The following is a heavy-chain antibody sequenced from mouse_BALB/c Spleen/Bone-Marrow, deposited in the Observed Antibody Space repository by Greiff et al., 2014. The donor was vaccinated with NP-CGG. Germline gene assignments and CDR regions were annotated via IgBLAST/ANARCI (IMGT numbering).Heavy chain of an antibody. J-gene: IGHJ2*01. CDR1: GDSITRGY. CDR3: ATGYYFDY. Sequence: VHVKQSGPSLVKPSQTLSLTCSVTGDSITRGYWNWIRKFPGNKLEYMGYITYSANTYYNPSLKSRLSITRDTSKNQYYLQLNSVTTEDTATYYCATGYYFDYWGQGTTLTVPS. D-gene: IGHD4-1*01. V-gene: IGHV3-8*02. CDR2: ITYSANT.